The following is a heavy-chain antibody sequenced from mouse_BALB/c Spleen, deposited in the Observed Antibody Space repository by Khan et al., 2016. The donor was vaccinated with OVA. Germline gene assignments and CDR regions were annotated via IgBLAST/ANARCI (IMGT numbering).Heavy chain of an antibody. CDR3: ARPSTATAMDY. J-gene: IGHJ4*01. D-gene: IGHD1-2*01. V-gene: IGHV1S137*01. CDR1: GYTFTDYA. CDR2: ISTYYGDA. Sequence: VQLLESGAELVRPGVSVKISCKGSGYTFTDYAMHWVKQSHAKSLEWIGVISTYYGDASYNQKFKGKATMTVDKSSSTAYMELARLTSEDSAIYYCARPSTATAMDYWGQGTSVTVSS.